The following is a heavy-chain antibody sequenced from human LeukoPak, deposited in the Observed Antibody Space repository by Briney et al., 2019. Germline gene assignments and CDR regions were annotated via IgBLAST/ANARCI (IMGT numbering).Heavy chain of an antibody. CDR1: GFTFISYW. J-gene: IGHJ3*02. CDR3: ASYCGSYQDYGAFDI. D-gene: IGHD1-26*01. CDR2: IKQDGSEK. V-gene: IGHV3-7*01. Sequence: GGSLRLSCAASGFTFISYWMTWVRQAPGKGLEGVANIKQDGSEKYYVDSVKGRFTISRDNSKNTLYLKMGGLRAEDTAVYYCASYCGSYQDYGAFDIWGQGTMVTVSS.